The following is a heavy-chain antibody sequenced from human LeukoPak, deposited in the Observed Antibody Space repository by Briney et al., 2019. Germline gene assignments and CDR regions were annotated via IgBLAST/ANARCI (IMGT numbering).Heavy chain of an antibody. Sequence: PSETLSLTCTVSGGSISSGSYYWSWIRQPAGKGLEWIGRIYSSGSTNYIPSLKSRVTISVDTSKNQFSLKLSSVTAADTAVYYCANMDGGNSGYYYYYYMDGLGKGTTVTV. D-gene: IGHD4-23*01. CDR1: GGSISSGSYY. J-gene: IGHJ6*03. CDR3: ANMDGGNSGYYYYYYMDG. V-gene: IGHV4-61*02. CDR2: IYSSGST.